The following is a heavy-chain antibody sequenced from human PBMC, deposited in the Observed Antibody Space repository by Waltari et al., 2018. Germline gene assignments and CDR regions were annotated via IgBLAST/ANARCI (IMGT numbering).Heavy chain of an antibody. CDR1: GFTFSGFS. CDR3: ARPNYRGVDF. Sequence: EVQLVESGGGLVQPGGSLRLSCAASGFTFSGFSMYWVRQAPGKGLEWVANIKQDGSATHYVDSVKGRFTTSRDNTKNTLYLQMNSLRDEDTAVYYCARPNYRGVDFWGQGTLVTVSS. J-gene: IGHJ4*02. V-gene: IGHV3-7*01. CDR2: IKQDGSAT. D-gene: IGHD1-26*01.